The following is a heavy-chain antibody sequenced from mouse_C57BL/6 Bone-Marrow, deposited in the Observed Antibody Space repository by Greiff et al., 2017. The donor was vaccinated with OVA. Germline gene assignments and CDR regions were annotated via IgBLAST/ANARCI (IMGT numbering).Heavy chain of an antibody. Sequence: QVQLQQPGAELVKPGASVKMSCKASGYTFTSYWITWVKQRPGQGLEWIGDIYPGSGSTNYNEKFKSKATLTVDTSSSTAYMQLSSLTSEDSAVYYCARSYHSNSHFAYWGQGTLVTVSA. CDR3: ARSYHSNSHFAY. CDR2: IYPGSGST. J-gene: IGHJ3*01. CDR1: GYTFTSYW. V-gene: IGHV1-55*01. D-gene: IGHD2-5*01.